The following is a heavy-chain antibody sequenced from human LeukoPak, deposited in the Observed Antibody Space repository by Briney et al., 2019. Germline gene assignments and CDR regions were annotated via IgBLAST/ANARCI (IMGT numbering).Heavy chain of an antibody. V-gene: IGHV4-39*01. CDR2: ICYSGSP. J-gene: IGHJ4*02. D-gene: IGHD2-2*01. CDR3: ASSDIIVVPAAHYDY. CDR1: GGSISSSSYY. Sequence: SETLSLTCTVSGGSISSSSYYWGWIRQPPGKGLEWIGNICYSGSPYYTPSLKSRVTISVDTSKNQFSLKLSSVTAADTAVYYCASSDIIVVPAAHYDYWGQGTLVTVS.